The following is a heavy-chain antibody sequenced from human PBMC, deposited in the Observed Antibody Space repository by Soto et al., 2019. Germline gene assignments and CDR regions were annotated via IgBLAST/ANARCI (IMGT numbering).Heavy chain of an antibody. J-gene: IGHJ4*02. CDR1: GYTFTSYA. CDR2: INAGNGNT. D-gene: IGHD6-13*01. V-gene: IGHV1-3*01. CDR3: ARAAAAGMGAYYFDY. Sequence: WASVKVSCKASGYTFTSYAMHWVRQAPGQRLEWMGWINAGNGNTKYSQKFQGRVTITRDTSASTAYMELSSLRSEDTAVYYCARAAAAGMGAYYFDYWGQGTLVTVSS.